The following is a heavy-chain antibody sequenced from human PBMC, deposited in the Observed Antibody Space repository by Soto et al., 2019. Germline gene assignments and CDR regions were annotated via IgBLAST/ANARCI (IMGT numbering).Heavy chain of an antibody. CDR2: ISSSSTI. CDR3: GREDNWNXXXXXP. V-gene: IGHV3-48*02. Sequence: GGSLRLSCAASGFTFSSYSMNWVRQAPGKGLEWVSYISSSSTIYYADSVKGRFTISRDNAKNSLYLQMNSLRDEDKAVYYCGREDNWNXXXXXPXGQGTLVTVSS. CDR1: GFTFSSYS. D-gene: IGHD1-7*01. J-gene: IGHJ5*02.